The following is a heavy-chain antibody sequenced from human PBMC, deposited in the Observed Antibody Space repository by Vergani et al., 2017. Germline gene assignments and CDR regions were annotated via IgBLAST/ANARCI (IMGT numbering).Heavy chain of an antibody. CDR1: GYSISSGYY. Sequence: QVQLQESGPGLVKPSETLSLTCAVSGYSISSGYYWGWIRQPPGKGLEWIGSIYHSGSTYYNPSLKSRVTISVDTSKNQFSLKLSSVTAADTAVYYCARDPYREILTGYYEYFDYWGQGTLVTVSS. D-gene: IGHD3-9*01. CDR3: ARDPYREILTGYYEYFDY. V-gene: IGHV4-38-2*02. J-gene: IGHJ4*02. CDR2: IYHSGST.